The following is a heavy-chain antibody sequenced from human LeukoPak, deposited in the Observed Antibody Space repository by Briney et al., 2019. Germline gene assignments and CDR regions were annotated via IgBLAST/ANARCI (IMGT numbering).Heavy chain of an antibody. CDR2: IWYDGNNK. CDR1: GFTFSSYG. V-gene: IGHV3-33*08. J-gene: IGHJ4*02. CDR3: ARSTSSEYDIYHFDY. Sequence: GGSLRLSCAASGFTFSSYGMHWVRQAPGKGLEWVAVIWYDGNNKYYADSVKGRFTISRDNSKNTLYLQMNSLRAEDTAVHYCARSTSSEYDIYHFDYWGQGTLVTVSS. D-gene: IGHD3-9*01.